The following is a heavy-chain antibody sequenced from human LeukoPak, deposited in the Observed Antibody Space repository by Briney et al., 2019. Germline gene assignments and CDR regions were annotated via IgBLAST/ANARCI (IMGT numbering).Heavy chain of an antibody. V-gene: IGHV4-59*12. Sequence: PSETLSLTCTVSGGSISSYYWSWIRQPPGKGLEWIGYIYYSGSTNYNPSLKSRVTISVDTSKNQFSLKLSSVTAADTAVYYCASGLGTYYYDSSGYSDWFDPWGQGTLVTVSS. CDR2: IYYSGST. D-gene: IGHD3-22*01. CDR1: GGSISSYY. J-gene: IGHJ5*02. CDR3: ASGLGTYYYDSSGYSDWFDP.